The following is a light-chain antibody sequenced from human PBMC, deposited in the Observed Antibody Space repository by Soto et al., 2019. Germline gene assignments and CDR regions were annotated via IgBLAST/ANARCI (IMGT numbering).Light chain of an antibody. Sequence: EIVLTQFPATLSLSPGERATLSCRASQSVSTSLAWYQQKPGQAPRLLIYDASNRATGIPARFSGSGSGTDFTLTSSSLEPEDSAVYYCQQRRRLYTFGQGTELDIK. CDR1: QSVSTS. J-gene: IGKJ2*01. V-gene: IGKV3-11*01. CDR2: DAS. CDR3: QQRRRLYT.